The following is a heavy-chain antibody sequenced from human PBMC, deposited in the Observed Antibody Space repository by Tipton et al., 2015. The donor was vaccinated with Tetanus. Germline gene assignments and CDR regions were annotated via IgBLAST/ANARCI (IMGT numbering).Heavy chain of an antibody. CDR2: IHHTGST. CDR1: GDSISSGGPY. V-gene: IGHV4-31*03. CDR3: VKFEYRTSFAS. D-gene: IGHD6-6*01. Sequence: TLSLTCTVSGDSISSGGPYWRWIRQFPGKGLEWMGYIHHTGSTYYNPSRKTRRTLSVDTSKNQFSLKLTSVTAGDTAVYFCVKFEYRTSFASWGQGALVTVSS. J-gene: IGHJ4*02.